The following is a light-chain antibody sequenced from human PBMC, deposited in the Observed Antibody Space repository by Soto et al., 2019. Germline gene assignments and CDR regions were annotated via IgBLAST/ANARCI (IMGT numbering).Light chain of an antibody. Sequence: QSALTQPASVSGSPGQSITISCTGTSSDVGGYDYVSWYQQHPGKAPKLMIYDVSNRPSGVSNRFSGSKSGNTASLTISGLQDEDEADDYCSSYTRSSTLEIFGGGTKLTVL. J-gene: IGLJ2*01. CDR1: SSDVGGYDY. CDR2: DVS. CDR3: SSYTRSSTLEI. V-gene: IGLV2-14*03.